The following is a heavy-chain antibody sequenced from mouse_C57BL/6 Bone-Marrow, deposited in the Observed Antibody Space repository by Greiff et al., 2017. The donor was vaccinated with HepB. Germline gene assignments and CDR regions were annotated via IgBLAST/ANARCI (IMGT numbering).Heavy chain of an antibody. D-gene: IGHD2-3*01. CDR1: GFTFSDYG. CDR3: ASYDLYYAMDY. Sequence: EVMLVESGGGLVKPGGSLKLSCAASGFTFSDYGMHWVRQAPEKGLEWVAYISSGSSTIYYADTVKGRFTISRDNAKNTLFLQMSSLRSEDTAMYYCASYDLYYAMDYWGQGTSVTVSS. J-gene: IGHJ4*01. V-gene: IGHV5-17*01. CDR2: ISSGSSTI.